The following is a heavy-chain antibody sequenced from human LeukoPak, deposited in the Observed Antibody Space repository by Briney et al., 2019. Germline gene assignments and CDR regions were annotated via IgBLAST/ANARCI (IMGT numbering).Heavy chain of an antibody. V-gene: IGHV1-2*02. CDR1: GYTFTGYY. CDR3: ARPYSSTANWFDP. J-gene: IGHJ5*02. Sequence: ASVKVSCKTSGYTFTGYYMHWVRQAPGQGLEWMGWINPNSGGTNYAQKFQGRVTMTRDTSISTAYMELSRLRSDDTAVYYCARPYSSTANWFDPWGQGTLVTVSS. CDR2: INPNSGGT. D-gene: IGHD6-13*01.